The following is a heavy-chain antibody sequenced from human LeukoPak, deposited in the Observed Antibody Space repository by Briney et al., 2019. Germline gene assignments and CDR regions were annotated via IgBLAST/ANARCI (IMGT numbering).Heavy chain of an antibody. V-gene: IGHV1-69*04. CDR2: IIPILGIA. CDR1: GGTFSSYA. CDR3: ATRGYSYGRENYYYYGMDV. D-gene: IGHD5-18*01. J-gene: IGHJ6*02. Sequence: GASVKVSCKASGGTFSSYAISWVRQAPGQGLEWMGTIIPILGIANYAQKFQGRVTITADKSTSTAYMELSSLRSEDTAVYYCATRGYSYGRENYYYYGMDVWGQGTTVTVSS.